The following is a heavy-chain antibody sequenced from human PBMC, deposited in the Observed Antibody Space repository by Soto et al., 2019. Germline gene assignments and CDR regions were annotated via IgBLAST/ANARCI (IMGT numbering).Heavy chain of an antibody. D-gene: IGHD3-10*01. CDR3: ARDHLDDGSGSYFSWFDP. CDR2: INPNSGGT. CDR1: GYTFTGYY. V-gene: IGHV1-2*04. J-gene: IGHJ5*02. Sequence: ASVKVSCKASGYTFTGYYMHWVRQAPGQGLEWMGWINPNSGGTNYAQKFQGWVTMTRDTSISTAYMELSRLRSDDTAVYYCARDHLDDGSGSYFSWFDPWGQGTLVTVSS.